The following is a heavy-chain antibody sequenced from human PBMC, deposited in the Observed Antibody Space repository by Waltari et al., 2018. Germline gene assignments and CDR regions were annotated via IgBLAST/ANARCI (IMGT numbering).Heavy chain of an antibody. Sequence: QVQLVQSGAEVKKPGASVTVSCKASGYTFTGYYMHWVRQAPGQGLEWMGWINPNSGGTNYAQKFQGRVTMTRDTSISTAYMELSRLRSDDTAVYYCARDYSYYDSSGSFDYWGQGTLVTVSS. CDR2: INPNSGGT. CDR3: ARDYSYYDSSGSFDY. D-gene: IGHD3-22*01. V-gene: IGHV1-2*02. CDR1: GYTFTGYY. J-gene: IGHJ4*02.